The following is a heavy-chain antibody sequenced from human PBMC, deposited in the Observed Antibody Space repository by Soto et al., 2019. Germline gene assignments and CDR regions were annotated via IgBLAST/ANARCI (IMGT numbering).Heavy chain of an antibody. CDR3: ARDPFRITIFGVVAYYYYGMDV. CDR1: GFTFSSYG. D-gene: IGHD3-3*01. Sequence: QVQLVESGGGVVQPGRSLRLSCAASGFTFSSYGMHWVRQAPGKGLEWVAVIWYDGSNKYYADSVKGRFTISRDNSKNTLYLQMNSLRAEDTAVYYCARDPFRITIFGVVAYYYYGMDVWGQGTTVTVSS. CDR2: IWYDGSNK. J-gene: IGHJ6*02. V-gene: IGHV3-33*01.